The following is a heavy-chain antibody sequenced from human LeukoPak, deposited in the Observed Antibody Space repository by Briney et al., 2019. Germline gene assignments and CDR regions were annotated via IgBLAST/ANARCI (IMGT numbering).Heavy chain of an antibody. CDR3: ARGGYQLPPFDY. D-gene: IGHD2-2*01. CDR2: ISYDGSNK. Sequence: GGSLRLSCAASGFTFSSYAMHWVRQAPSKGLEWVAVISYDGSNKYYADSVKGRFTISRDNSKNTLYLQMNSLRAEDTAVYYCARGGYQLPPFDYWGQGTLVTVSS. V-gene: IGHV3-30-3*01. J-gene: IGHJ4*02. CDR1: GFTFSSYA.